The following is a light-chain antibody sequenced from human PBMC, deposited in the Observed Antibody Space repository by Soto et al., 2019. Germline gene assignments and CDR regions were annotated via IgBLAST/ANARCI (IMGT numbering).Light chain of an antibody. J-gene: IGLJ3*02. CDR1: SGSVSTSYY. Sequence: QAVVTQEPSFSVSPGGTVTLTCGLSSGSVSTSYYPSWYQQTPGQAPRTLIYSTNTRSSGVPDRFSGSILGNKAALTITGAQADDESDYYCVLYMGSNWVFGGGTKVTVL. V-gene: IGLV8-61*01. CDR3: VLYMGSNWV. CDR2: STN.